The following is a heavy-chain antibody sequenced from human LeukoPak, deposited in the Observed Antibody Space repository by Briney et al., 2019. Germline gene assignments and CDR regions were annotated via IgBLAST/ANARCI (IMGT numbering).Heavy chain of an antibody. CDR3: AREGTTVVTPDYYYYGMDV. D-gene: IGHD4-23*01. CDR1: GGSISGGDYY. Sequence: SETLSLTCTVSGGSISGGDYYWSWIRQPPGKGLEWIGYIYYSGSTYYNPSLKSRVTISVDTSKNQFSLKLSSVTAADTAVYYCAREGTTVVTPDYYYYGMDVWGQGTTVTVSS. J-gene: IGHJ6*02. V-gene: IGHV4-30-4*01. CDR2: IYYSGST.